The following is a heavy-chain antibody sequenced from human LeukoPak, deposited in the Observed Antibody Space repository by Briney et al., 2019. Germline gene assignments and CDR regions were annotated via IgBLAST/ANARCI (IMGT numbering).Heavy chain of an antibody. D-gene: IGHD2-2*01. CDR1: GYTFTSYG. CDR3: ARIVVVPAWGARRKDNWFDP. CDR2: ISAYNGNT. J-gene: IGHJ5*02. V-gene: IGHV1-18*01. Sequence: GASVKVSCKASGYTFTSYGISWVRQAPGQGLEWMGWISAYNGNTNYAQKLQGRVTMTTDTSTSTAYMELWSLRSDDTAVYYCARIVVVPAWGARRKDNWFDPWGQGTLVTVSS.